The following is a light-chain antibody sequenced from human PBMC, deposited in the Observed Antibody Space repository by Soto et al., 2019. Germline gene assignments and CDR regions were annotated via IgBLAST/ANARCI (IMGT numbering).Light chain of an antibody. J-gene: IGLJ2*01. CDR2: EVT. CDR1: SSDVGGYNY. V-gene: IGLV2-14*01. Sequence: QSALTQPASVSGSLGQSITISCTGTSSDVGGYNYVSWYQQHPGKDPKVVIFEVTNRPSGVSSRFSGSKSGNTASLTVSGLQAEVEGDYYCSSYTSSSTVLFGGGTKLTVL. CDR3: SSYTSSSTVL.